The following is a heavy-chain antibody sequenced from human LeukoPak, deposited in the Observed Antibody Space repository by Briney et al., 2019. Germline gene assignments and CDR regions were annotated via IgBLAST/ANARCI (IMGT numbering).Heavy chain of an antibody. CDR1: GYTFTSYA. V-gene: IGHV1-3*01. J-gene: IGHJ4*02. CDR3: ARGEGSSWYFDYFDY. Sequence: EASVKVSCKASGYTFTSYAMHWVRQAPGQRLEWMGWINAGNGNTKYSQKFQGRVTITRDTSASTAYMELSSLRSEDTAVYYYARGEGSSWYFDYFDYWGQGTLVTVSS. CDR2: INAGNGNT. D-gene: IGHD6-13*01.